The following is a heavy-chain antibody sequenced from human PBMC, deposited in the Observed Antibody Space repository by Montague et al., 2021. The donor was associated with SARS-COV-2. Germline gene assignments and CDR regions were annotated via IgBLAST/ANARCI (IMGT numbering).Heavy chain of an antibody. CDR3: ANLYSYGS. Sequence: SLRLSCAASGFSVSSKYMTWVRQAPGKGLEWVSSISTSSSYIYYADSVKGRFTISRDNAKNSLYLQMNSLRAEDTAVYYCANLYSYGSWGQGTLVTVSS. CDR1: GFSVSSKY. J-gene: IGHJ4*02. V-gene: IGHV3-21*01. CDR2: ISTSSSYI. D-gene: IGHD5-18*01.